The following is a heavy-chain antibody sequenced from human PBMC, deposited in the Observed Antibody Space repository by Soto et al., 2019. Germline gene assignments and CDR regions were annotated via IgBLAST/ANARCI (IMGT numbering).Heavy chain of an antibody. D-gene: IGHD6-19*01. CDR1: GGSISTPYW. CDR3: AYSTGWYRLDV. V-gene: IGHV4-4*02. Sequence: QVHLQESGPGLVKPSGTLSLTCAVSGGSISTPYWWTWVRQPPGKELEWLGDVYHSGGNNYNPSLMSGLTISVDKSNNLFSLKMMSVTAADTAIYYGAYSTGWYRLDVWGQGTMVIVSS. CDR2: VYHSGGN. J-gene: IGHJ3*01.